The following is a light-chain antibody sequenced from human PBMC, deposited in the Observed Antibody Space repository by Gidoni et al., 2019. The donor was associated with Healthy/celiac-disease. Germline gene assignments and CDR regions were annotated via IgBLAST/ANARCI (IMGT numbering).Light chain of an antibody. CDR2: DAS. CDR3: QQWGNT. Sequence: EIVLTQSPATLSLSPGESATLSCRASQRVSSYLAWYQQKPGQAPRLLIYDASNRATGIPARFSGSGSGTDFTLTISSLEPEDFAVYYCQQWGNTFGQGTRLEIK. CDR1: QRVSSY. V-gene: IGKV3-11*01. J-gene: IGKJ5*01.